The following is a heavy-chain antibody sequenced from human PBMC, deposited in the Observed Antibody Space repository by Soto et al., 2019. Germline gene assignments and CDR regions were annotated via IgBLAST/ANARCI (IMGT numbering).Heavy chain of an antibody. CDR3: AKKVNSGPGSQYFDY. V-gene: IGHV3-23*01. D-gene: IGHD3-10*01. Sequence: PGGSLRLSCAASGFTFSSYALTWVRQAPGKGLEWVSVISDGGTTYYADSVKGRFTISRDNSKSMLFLQMNSLRAEDTAIYYCAKKVNSGPGSQYFDYWGQGTLVTVSS. CDR2: ISDGGTT. CDR1: GFTFSSYA. J-gene: IGHJ4*02.